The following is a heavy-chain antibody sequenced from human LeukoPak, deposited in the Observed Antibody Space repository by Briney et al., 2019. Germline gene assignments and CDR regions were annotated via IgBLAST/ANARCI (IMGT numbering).Heavy chain of an antibody. D-gene: IGHD3-3*01. CDR2: INPHSGGT. CDR1: GYTFSAYG. J-gene: IGHJ4*02. CDR3: ARGGGTSGPELDY. Sequence: ASVKVSCKASGYTFSAYGISWVRQAPGQGLEWMGWINPHSGGTDNAQNFQGRVTMTRDTSINTAYMELTRMTSDDTAVYFCARGGGTSGPELDYWGQGTLVTVSS. V-gene: IGHV1-2*02.